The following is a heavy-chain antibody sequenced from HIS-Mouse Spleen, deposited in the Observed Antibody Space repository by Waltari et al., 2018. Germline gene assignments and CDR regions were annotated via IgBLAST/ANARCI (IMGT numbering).Heavy chain of an antibody. Sequence: QLQLQESGPGLVKPSETLSLTCTVSGGSISSSSYYWGWIRQPPGKGLEWIGRIYYRGRTYSNPALQSGVTKSVDTSKYQFSLKLSSVTAADTAVYYCARDEAGVRRGYSGYDYFDYWGQGTLVTVSS. D-gene: IGHD5-12*01. V-gene: IGHV4-39*07. J-gene: IGHJ4*02. CDR3: ARDEAGVRRGYSGYDYFDY. CDR2: IYYRGRT. CDR1: GGSISSSSYY.